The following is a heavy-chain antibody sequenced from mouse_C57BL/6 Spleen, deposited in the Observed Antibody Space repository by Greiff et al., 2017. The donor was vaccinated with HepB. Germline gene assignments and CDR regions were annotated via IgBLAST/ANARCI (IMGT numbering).Heavy chain of an antibody. CDR3: ASPPYYSNYLYFDY. V-gene: IGHV1-82*01. D-gene: IGHD2-5*01. CDR2: IYPGDGDT. CDR1: GYAFSSSW. J-gene: IGHJ2*01. Sequence: QVQLKQSGPELVKPGASVKISCKASGYAFSSSWMNWVKQRPGKGLEWIGRIYPGDGDTNYNGKFKGKATLTADKSSSTAYMQLSSLTSEDSAVYFCASPPYYSNYLYFDYWGQGTTLTVSS.